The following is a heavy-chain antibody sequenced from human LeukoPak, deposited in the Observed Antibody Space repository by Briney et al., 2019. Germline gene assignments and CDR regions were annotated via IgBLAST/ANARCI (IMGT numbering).Heavy chain of an antibody. CDR3: AKGGITMVRGVIFYYYYYMDV. Sequence: GSLRLSCAASGFTFSNYGMHWVRQAPGKGLEWVAVISFDGSNKYYADSVKGRFTISRDNSKNTLYLQMNSLRAEDTAVYYCAKGGITMVRGVIFYYYYYMDVWGKGTTVTVSS. CDR2: ISFDGSNK. V-gene: IGHV3-30*18. CDR1: GFTFSNYG. J-gene: IGHJ6*03. D-gene: IGHD3-10*01.